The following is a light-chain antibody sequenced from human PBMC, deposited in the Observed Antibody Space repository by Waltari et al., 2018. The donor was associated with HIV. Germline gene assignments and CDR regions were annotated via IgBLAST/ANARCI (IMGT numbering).Light chain of an antibody. Sequence: IVMTLTPISLHLTPPEPASIYCRSNLSILKSQGKNYLNWYLQKPGQSPQLLIYLGSNRASGVPDRFSGSGSGTDFTLKISRVEAEDVGIYYCMQGSQTPFSFGQGTKLVVK. J-gene: IGKJ2*03. CDR1: LSILKSQGKNY. CDR3: MQGSQTPFS. CDR2: LGS. V-gene: IGKV2-28*01.